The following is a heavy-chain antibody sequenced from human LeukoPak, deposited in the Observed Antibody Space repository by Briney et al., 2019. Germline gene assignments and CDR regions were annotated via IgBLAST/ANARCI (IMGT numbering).Heavy chain of an antibody. D-gene: IGHD3-10*01. CDR2: ISGSGSST. V-gene: IGHV3-23*01. CDR3: ARVSRGFRYYFDY. J-gene: IGHJ4*02. Sequence: GGSLRLSCAASGFTFRSYAMNWVRQAPGKGLEWVSVISGSGSSTYYADSVKGRFTISRDNAKNSLYLQMNSLRAEDTAVYYCARVSRGFRYYFDYWGQGTLVTVSS. CDR1: GFTFRSYA.